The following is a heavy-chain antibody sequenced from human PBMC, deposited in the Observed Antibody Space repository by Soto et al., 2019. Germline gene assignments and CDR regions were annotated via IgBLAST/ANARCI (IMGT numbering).Heavy chain of an antibody. Sequence: ASVKVSCKASGYTFTSYAMHWVRQAPGQRLEWMGWINAGNGNTKYSQKFQGRVTITRDTSASTAYMELSSLRSEDTAVYYCARDTGDIVLRVYAISGGNWFDPWGKGTLVTVSS. V-gene: IGHV1-3*01. CDR3: ARDTGDIVLRVYAISGGNWFDP. J-gene: IGHJ5*02. CDR1: GYTFTSYA. D-gene: IGHD2-8*01. CDR2: INAGNGNT.